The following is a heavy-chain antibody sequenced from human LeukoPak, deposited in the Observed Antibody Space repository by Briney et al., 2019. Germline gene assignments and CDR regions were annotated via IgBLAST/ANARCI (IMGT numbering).Heavy chain of an antibody. V-gene: IGHV3-43*02. CDR3: AKGGDRIWDAFDI. CDR1: GFSFDDYA. CDR2: ISGDGGTT. D-gene: IGHD2-21*01. J-gene: IGHJ3*02. Sequence: VGSLRLSCASSGFSFDDYAMHWVRQAPGKGLEWVSLISGDGGTTYYADSVKGRFTISRDNSKKSLYLQMNSLRTEDTALYYCAKGGDRIWDAFDIWGQGTRVTVSS.